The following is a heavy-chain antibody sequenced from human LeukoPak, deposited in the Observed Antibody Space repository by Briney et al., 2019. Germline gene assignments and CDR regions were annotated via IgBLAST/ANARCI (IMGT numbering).Heavy chain of an antibody. CDR1: GGSISSGDYY. CDR3: ARDDYGDYGAFDI. CDR2: IYYSEST. J-gene: IGHJ3*02. D-gene: IGHD4-17*01. Sequence: SETLSLTCTVSGGSISSGDYYWSWIGQPPGKGLEWIGYIYYSESTYYNPSLKSRVTISVDTSKNQFSLKLSSVTAADTAVYYCARDDYGDYGAFDIWGQGTMVTVSS. V-gene: IGHV4-30-4*01.